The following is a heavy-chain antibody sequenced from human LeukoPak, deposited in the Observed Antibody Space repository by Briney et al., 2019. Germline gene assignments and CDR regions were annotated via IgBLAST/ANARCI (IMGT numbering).Heavy chain of an antibody. V-gene: IGHV4-30-4*01. D-gene: IGHD3-10*01. CDR3: ARGQYGSGIAY. CDR2: ISSSGRT. J-gene: IGHJ4*02. Sequence: PSQTLSLTCTVSGASISSGDYYWSSIRQPPGKGLEWIGYISSSGRTYYNPSLKSRITVSIDTAKNQFSLKVNSVTAADTAVYYCARGQYGSGIAYWGQGTLVTVSS. CDR1: GASISSGDYY.